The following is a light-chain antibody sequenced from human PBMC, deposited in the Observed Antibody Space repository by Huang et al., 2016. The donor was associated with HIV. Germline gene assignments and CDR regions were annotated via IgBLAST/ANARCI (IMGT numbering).Light chain of an antibody. CDR3: QQHNTWPRS. J-gene: IGKJ1*01. CDR1: QSVGSN. Sequence: EIVMMQSPATLSVSPGERATLSCRASQSVGSNLAWYQQRRGQAPRLLIYAASTRASGTPARFSGSGSGTEFTLTVSSLQSEDFAVYYCQQHNTWPRSFGQGTRV. V-gene: IGKV3-15*01. CDR2: AAS.